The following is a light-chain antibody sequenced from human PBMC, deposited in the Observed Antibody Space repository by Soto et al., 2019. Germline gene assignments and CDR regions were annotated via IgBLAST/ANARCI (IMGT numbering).Light chain of an antibody. CDR2: DAS. Sequence: EIVLTQSPATLSLSPGERATLSCRASQSVSSYLAWYQQKPGQAPRLLIYDASNRATGIPARFSGSVSGTDFTLTISSLEPEDFAVYYCQQRSNWPRGPLTFGGGTKVEIK. CDR1: QSVSSY. V-gene: IGKV3-11*01. J-gene: IGKJ4*01. CDR3: QQRSNWPRGPLT.